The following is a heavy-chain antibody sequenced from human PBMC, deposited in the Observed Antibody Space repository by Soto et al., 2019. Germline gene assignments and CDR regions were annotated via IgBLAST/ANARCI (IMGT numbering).Heavy chain of an antibody. Sequence: QVQLQESGPGLVKPSQTLSLTCTVSGGSVNTADYYWTWIRQSPGKGLEWIVNIYYDGSAYPNPSPTSRVTASVDPSKDQFSLNLFSVTAADTAVYYCARRMRDTYQYYNWFDPWGQGTLVTVSS. V-gene: IGHV4-30-4*01. D-gene: IGHD3-16*02. CDR1: GGSVNTADYY. CDR2: IYYDGSA. J-gene: IGHJ5*02. CDR3: ARRMRDTYQYYNWFDP.